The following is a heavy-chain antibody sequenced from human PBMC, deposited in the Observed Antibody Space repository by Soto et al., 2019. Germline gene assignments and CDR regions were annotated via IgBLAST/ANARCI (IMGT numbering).Heavy chain of an antibody. J-gene: IGHJ5*02. CDR3: AKGNYGSGSPTNWFDP. D-gene: IGHD3-10*01. Sequence: GGSLRLSCAASGFTFSSYAMSWVRQAPGKGLEWVSAISGSGGSTYYADSVKGRFTISRDNSKNTLYLQMNSLRAEDTAVYYCAKGNYGSGSPTNWFDPWGQGTLVTVSS. CDR1: GFTFSSYA. V-gene: IGHV3-23*01. CDR2: ISGSGGST.